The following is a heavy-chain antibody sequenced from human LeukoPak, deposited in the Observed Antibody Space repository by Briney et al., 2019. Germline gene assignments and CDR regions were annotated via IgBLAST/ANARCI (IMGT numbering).Heavy chain of an antibody. CDR3: ARGLRGTDFDY. J-gene: IGHJ4*02. CDR2: IYYSGST. V-gene: IGHV4-39*07. D-gene: IGHD3-16*01. Sequence: PSETLSLTCTVSGGSISSSSYYWGWIRQPPGKGLEWIGSIYYSGSTYYNPSLKSRVTISVDTSKNQFSLKLSSVTAADTAVYYCARGLRGTDFDYWGQGTLVTVSS. CDR1: GGSISSSSYY.